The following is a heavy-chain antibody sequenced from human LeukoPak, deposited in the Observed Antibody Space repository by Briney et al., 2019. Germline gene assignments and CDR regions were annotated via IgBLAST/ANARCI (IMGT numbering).Heavy chain of an antibody. CDR3: ARVYYDFWSGYHEYYYYYMDV. V-gene: IGHV4-59*01. Sequence: SETLSLTCTVSGGSICSFHWIWIRQPPGKGLVWFGYIYYSGSNNYNPSLKSRVTISVDTSKNQFSLKLSSVTAADTAVYYCARVYYDFWSGYHEYYYYYMDVWGKGTTVPVSS. D-gene: IGHD3-3*01. J-gene: IGHJ6*03. CDR1: GGSICSFH. CDR2: IYYSGSN.